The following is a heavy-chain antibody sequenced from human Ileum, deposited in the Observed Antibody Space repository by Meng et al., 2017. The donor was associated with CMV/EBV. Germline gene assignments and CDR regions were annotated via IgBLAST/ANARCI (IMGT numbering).Heavy chain of an antibody. J-gene: IGHJ6*02. V-gene: IGHV1-18*04. Sequence: ASVKVSCKASGYTFTTYGLSWVRQVPGQGLEWMGWISTYNGDTNYAPHLRGRVSMTTDTSTTTAYMELRSLRSDDTAIYYCGRDQLSGHGMDVWGQGITVTVSS. D-gene: IGHD2-2*01. CDR1: GYTFTTYG. CDR2: ISTYNGDT. CDR3: GRDQLSGHGMDV.